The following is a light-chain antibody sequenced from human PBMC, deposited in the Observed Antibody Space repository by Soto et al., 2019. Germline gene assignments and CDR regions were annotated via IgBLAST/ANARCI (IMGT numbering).Light chain of an antibody. Sequence: AIQMTQSPSSLSASVGDTVTITCRASQGIRNDLGWYQEKPGKAPKLLIYPASSLQAGVPSRFSGSGSGTDFTLTITSLHPEDFATYYCLQDYNYPRTFGQGTKVEIK. V-gene: IGKV1-6*01. CDR1: QGIRND. J-gene: IGKJ1*01. CDR2: PAS. CDR3: LQDYNYPRT.